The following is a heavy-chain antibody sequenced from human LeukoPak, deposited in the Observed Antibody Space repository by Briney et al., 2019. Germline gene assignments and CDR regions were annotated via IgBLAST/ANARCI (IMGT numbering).Heavy chain of an antibody. D-gene: IGHD3-22*01. CDR2: ISDSGSST. CDR3: ARDPPMYYYDEPGSRDAFDI. J-gene: IGHJ3*02. Sequence: GGSLRLSCAASGFTFSSYAMRWVRQAPGKGLEWVSGISDSGSSTFYADSVKGRFTISRDNSKNTLHLQMNSLRAEDTAVYYCARDPPMYYYDEPGSRDAFDIWGQGTMVTVSS. V-gene: IGHV3-23*01. CDR1: GFTFSSYA.